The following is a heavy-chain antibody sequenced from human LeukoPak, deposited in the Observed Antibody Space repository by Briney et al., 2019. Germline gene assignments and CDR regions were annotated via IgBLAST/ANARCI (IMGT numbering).Heavy chain of an antibody. CDR3: AKLGGQEVYNYYVGV. D-gene: IGHD3-16*01. Sequence: GGSLRLFCEASGFTFSSYAMSWVRQAPGKGLEGVSGIIDSGDITYYANSVKGRFTISRDNSKNTLYLQMNSLRAEDTAVYYCAKLGGQEVYNYYVGVWGKGTTVAVSS. CDR1: GFTFSSYA. CDR2: IIDSGDIT. V-gene: IGHV3-23*01. J-gene: IGHJ6*03.